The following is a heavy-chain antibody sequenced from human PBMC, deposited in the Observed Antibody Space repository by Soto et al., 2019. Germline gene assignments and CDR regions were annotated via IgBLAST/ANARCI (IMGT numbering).Heavy chain of an antibody. V-gene: IGHV1-18*04. CDR3: AREGSGRYYDYYYGMDV. D-gene: IGHD1-26*01. CDR2: ISGYNGNT. CDR1: GYTFTSNG. J-gene: IGHJ6*02. Sequence: ASVKVSCKASGYTFTSNGISLVRQAPGQGLEWMGWISGYNGNTNYAQKLQGRVTMTTDKYTSTAYMELRSLRSDDTAVYYCAREGSGRYYDYYYGMDVWGQGTTVTVSS.